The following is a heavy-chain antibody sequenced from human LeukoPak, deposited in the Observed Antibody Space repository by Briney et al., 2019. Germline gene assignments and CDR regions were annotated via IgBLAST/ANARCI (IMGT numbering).Heavy chain of an antibody. CDR3: ARQVWSTDDAFDI. V-gene: IGHV4-59*08. Sequence: PSETLSPTCTVSGGSISSYYWSWIRQPPGKGLEWIGYIYYSGSTNYNPSLKSRVTISVDTSKNQFSPKLSSVTAADTAVYYCARQVWSTDDAFDIWGQGTMVTVSS. CDR2: IYYSGST. D-gene: IGHD3-3*01. J-gene: IGHJ3*02. CDR1: GGSISSYY.